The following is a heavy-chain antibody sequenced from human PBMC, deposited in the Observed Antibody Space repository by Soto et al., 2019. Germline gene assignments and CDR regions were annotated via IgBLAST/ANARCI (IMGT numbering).Heavy chain of an antibody. CDR1: GFSSSPFC. Sequence: EVQLVESGGGLVQPGGSLRLSCADSGFSSSPFCMTWVRQAPGKGLEWVALIKQDGSEELYVDSVKGRFTISRDNAKNSVYLQLDSLRVEDTAVYYCKGGSGWLQKDWGQGTLVTVSS. V-gene: IGHV3-7*01. J-gene: IGHJ4*02. CDR3: KGGSGWLQKD. D-gene: IGHD6-19*01. CDR2: IKQDGSEE.